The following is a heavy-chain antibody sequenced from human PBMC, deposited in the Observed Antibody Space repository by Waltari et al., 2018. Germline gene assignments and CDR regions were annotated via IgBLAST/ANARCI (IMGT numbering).Heavy chain of an antibody. CDR3: ARDGIGSGRYYFDY. Sequence: VQLVPSGAEVKKPGSSVKVSCQASVGPFSSYAISCVRQAPGQGLEWMGGIIPSFGTANYAQKFQGRVTITADESTSTAYMELSSLRSEDTAVYYCARDGIGSGRYYFDYWGQGTLVTVSS. D-gene: IGHD1-26*01. CDR2: IIPSFGTA. V-gene: IGHV1-69*13. J-gene: IGHJ4*02. CDR1: VGPFSSYA.